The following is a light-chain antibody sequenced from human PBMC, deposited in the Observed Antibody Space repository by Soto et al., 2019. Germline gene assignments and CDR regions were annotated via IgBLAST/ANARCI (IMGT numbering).Light chain of an antibody. CDR3: QKRYSTPIT. CDR1: QSVSSSY. Sequence: EIVLTQSPGTLSLSPGERATLSCRASQSVSSSYLAWYQQKPGQAPRLLIYGASSRATGIPDRFSGSGSGTDFTLTINRLEPEDFGTFYCQKRYSTPITFGQGTRLEIK. V-gene: IGKV3-20*01. J-gene: IGKJ5*01. CDR2: GAS.